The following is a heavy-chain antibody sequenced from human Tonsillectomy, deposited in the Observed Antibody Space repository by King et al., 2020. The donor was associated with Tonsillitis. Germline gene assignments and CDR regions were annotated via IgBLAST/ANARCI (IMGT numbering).Heavy chain of an antibody. V-gene: IGHV3-7*03. J-gene: IGHJ6*03. CDR2: IKQDGSEK. CDR3: AREGKASSSSWFTSYYYMDV. CDR1: GFTFSSYW. Sequence: VQLVESGGGLVQPGGSLRLSCAASGFTFSSYWMSWVRQAPGKGLEWVANIKQDGSEKYYVDSVKGRFTISRDNAKNSLYLQMNSLRAEDTAVYYCAREGKASSSSWFTSYYYMDVWGKGTTVTVSS. D-gene: IGHD6-13*01.